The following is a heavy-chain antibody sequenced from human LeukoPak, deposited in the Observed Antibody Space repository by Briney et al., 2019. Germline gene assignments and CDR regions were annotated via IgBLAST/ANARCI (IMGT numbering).Heavy chain of an antibody. CDR2: IFHSGST. Sequence: SETLSLTCTVSGYSISSGYYWGWIRQPPGKGLEWIGSIFHSGSTYYNPSLKSRVTISVDTSKNQFSLKLSSVTAADTAVYYCATALNYDSSGYYDYWGQGTLVTVSS. J-gene: IGHJ4*02. CDR1: GYSISSGYY. V-gene: IGHV4-38-2*02. D-gene: IGHD3-22*01. CDR3: ATALNYDSSGYYDY.